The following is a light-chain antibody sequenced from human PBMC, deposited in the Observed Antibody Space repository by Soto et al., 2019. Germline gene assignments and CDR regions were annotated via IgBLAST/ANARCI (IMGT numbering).Light chain of an antibody. V-gene: IGLV3-27*01. CDR3: YSAADNNLNWV. CDR2: KDS. J-gene: IGLJ3*02. CDR1: VLAKKY. Sequence: SYELTQPSSVSVSPGQTARITCSGAVLAKKYARWFQQKPGQAPVLVIYKDSERPSGIPERFSGSSSGTTVTLTISGAQVEDEADYYCYSAADNNLNWVFGGGTKLTVL.